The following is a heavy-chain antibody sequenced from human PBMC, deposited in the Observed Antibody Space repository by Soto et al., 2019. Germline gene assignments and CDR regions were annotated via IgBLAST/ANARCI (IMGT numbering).Heavy chain of an antibody. D-gene: IGHD4-17*01. V-gene: IGHV4-4*09. CDR2: IYNSVAT. J-gene: IGHJ4*02. CDR3: VRNTVTALRYFDY. CDR1: GSSMTGYY. Sequence: QVQLQESGPGLVKPSETLSLTCTVSGSSMTGYYWNWIRQPPGKGLEWIGYIYNSVATSYIPSLKSRVSISIEASKNQFSLNLASATAADTAVYFCVRNTVTALRYFDYWGQGILVTVSS.